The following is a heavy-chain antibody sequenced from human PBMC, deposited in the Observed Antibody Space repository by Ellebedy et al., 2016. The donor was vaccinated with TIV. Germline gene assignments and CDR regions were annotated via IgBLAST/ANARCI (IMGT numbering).Heavy chain of an antibody. V-gene: IGHV6-1*01. J-gene: IGHJ3*02. Sequence: SQTLSLTCAISGDSVSSNSAGWNWIRQSPSRGLEWLGRTYYRSKWYNDYAVSVKSRITINPDTSKNQFSLQLNSLTPEDQALYYCVRGSRGAFDIWGQGTMVTVSS. CDR1: GDSVSSNSAG. CDR3: VRGSRGAFDI. CDR2: TYYRSKWYN.